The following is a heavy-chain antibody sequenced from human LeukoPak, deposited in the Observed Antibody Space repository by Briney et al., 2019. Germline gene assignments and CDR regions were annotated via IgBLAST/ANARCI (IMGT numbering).Heavy chain of an antibody. CDR2: ISYDGSNK. Sequence: PGGSLRLSCAASGFTFSSYGVHWVRQAPGKGLEWVAVISYDGSNKYYADSVKGRFTISRDNSKNTLYLQMNSLRAEDTAVYYCAKDSVAGTGPEYWGQGTLVTVSS. CDR3: AKDSVAGTGPEY. CDR1: GFTFSSYG. J-gene: IGHJ4*02. V-gene: IGHV3-30*18. D-gene: IGHD6-19*01.